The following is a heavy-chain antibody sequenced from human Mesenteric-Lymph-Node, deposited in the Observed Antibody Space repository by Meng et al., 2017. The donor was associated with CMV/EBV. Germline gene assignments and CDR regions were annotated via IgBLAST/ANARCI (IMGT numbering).Heavy chain of an antibody. J-gene: IGHJ5*02. CDR2: ISYDGSNK. Sequence: SGLTFSSYAMHWVRQAPGKGLEWVAVISYDGSNKYYADSVKGRFTISRDNSKNTLYLQMNSLRAEDTAVYYCARDQIAAAVGGGWFDPWGQGTLVTVSS. V-gene: IGHV3-30*04. CDR3: ARDQIAAAVGGGWFDP. D-gene: IGHD6-13*01. CDR1: GLTFSSYA.